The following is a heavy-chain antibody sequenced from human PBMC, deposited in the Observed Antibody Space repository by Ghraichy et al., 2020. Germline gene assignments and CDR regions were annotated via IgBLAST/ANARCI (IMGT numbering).Heavy chain of an antibody. CDR2: IKQDGSEK. Sequence: GGSLRLSCAASGFTFSSYWMSWVRQAPGKGLEWVANIKQDGSEKYYVDSVKGRFTISRDNAKNSLYLQMNSLRAEDTAVYYCARDPSNPVLWYYYGMDVWGQGTTVTVSS. CDR1: GFTFSSYW. V-gene: IGHV3-7*01. CDR3: ARDPSNPVLWYYYGMDV. J-gene: IGHJ6*02. D-gene: IGHD2-2*01.